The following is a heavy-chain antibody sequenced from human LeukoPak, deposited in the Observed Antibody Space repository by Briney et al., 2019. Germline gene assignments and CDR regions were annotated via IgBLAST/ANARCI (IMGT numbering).Heavy chain of an antibody. Sequence: GGSLRLSCAASGFTFSSYAMSWVRQAPGKGLEWVSAISGSGGSTYYADSAKGRFSISRDNSKNTLYLQMNSLRAEDTAVYYCARTFAVWFGELSLCSFDYWGRGTLVTVAS. CDR1: GFTFSSYA. CDR2: ISGSGGST. V-gene: IGHV3-23*01. CDR3: ARTFAVWFGELSLCSFDY. J-gene: IGHJ4*02. D-gene: IGHD3-10*01.